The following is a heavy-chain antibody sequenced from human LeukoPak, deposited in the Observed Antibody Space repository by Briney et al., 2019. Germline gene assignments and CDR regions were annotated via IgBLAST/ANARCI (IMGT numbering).Heavy chain of an antibody. Sequence: SETLSLTCTVSGASISNYYWSWIRQPAGKGLEWIGRIYPSGSTNYNPSLKSRVTMSVDTSKNQFSLKLRSLTAADTAVYYCARGVNYGDYFDYWGQGTLVTVSS. CDR2: IYPSGST. D-gene: IGHD4-17*01. J-gene: IGHJ4*02. CDR3: ARGVNYGDYFDY. V-gene: IGHV4-4*07. CDR1: GASISNYY.